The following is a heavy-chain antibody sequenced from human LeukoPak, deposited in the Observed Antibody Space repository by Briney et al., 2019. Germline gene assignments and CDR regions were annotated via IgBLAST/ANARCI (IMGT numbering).Heavy chain of an antibody. J-gene: IGHJ4*02. V-gene: IGHV3-23*01. CDR2: ISGGGGST. CDR3: AKEIRFLEWLLDY. CDR1: GFTFSSYA. Sequence: GGSLRPSCAASGFTFSSYAMSWVRQAPGKGLEWVSAISGGGGSTYYADSVKGRFTISRDNSKNTLFLQMNSLRAEDTAVYYCAKEIRFLEWLLDYWGQGTLVIVSS. D-gene: IGHD3-3*01.